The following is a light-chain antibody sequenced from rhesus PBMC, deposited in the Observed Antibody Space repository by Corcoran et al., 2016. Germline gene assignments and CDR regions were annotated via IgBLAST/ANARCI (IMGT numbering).Light chain of an antibody. CDR3: QHGYGTPLT. J-gene: IGKJ4*01. CDR1: ENVNNS. CDR2: KAS. Sequence: DIQMTQSPSSLSASVGDRVTITCRASENVNNSLNWYQQKPGNAPKLLIYKASTLQRGVPSRFSGSGSVTDYTFTISSLQPEDVATYYCQHGYGTPLTFGGGTKVEIK. V-gene: IGKV1-74*01.